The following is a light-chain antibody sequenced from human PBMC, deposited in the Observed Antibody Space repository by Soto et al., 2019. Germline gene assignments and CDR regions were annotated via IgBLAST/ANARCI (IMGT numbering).Light chain of an antibody. CDR1: QSVSSN. V-gene: IGKV3-15*01. Sequence: EIVMTQSPATLSVSPGERATLSCRASQSVSSNLAWYQQKPGQAPRLLIYGASTRATGIPARFSGSGSGTEFTLTISSLQPKDFAVYYCQQYNNWPPMAFGQGTKVEIK. J-gene: IGKJ1*01. CDR2: GAS. CDR3: QQYNNWPPMA.